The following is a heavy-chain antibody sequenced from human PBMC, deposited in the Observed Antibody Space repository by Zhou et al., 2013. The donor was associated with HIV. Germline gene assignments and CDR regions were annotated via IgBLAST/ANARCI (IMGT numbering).Heavy chain of an antibody. CDR1: GYTFTSYY. D-gene: IGHD3-9*01. Sequence: QVQLVQSGAEVKKPGASVKVSCKASGYTFTSYYMHWVRQAPGQGLEWMGIINPSGGSTSYAQKFQGRVTMTRDTSTSTVYMELSSLRSEDTAIYYCARAQGDILTEGYFDYWGQGTLVTVSS. V-gene: IGHV1-46*01. CDR2: INPSGGST. J-gene: IGHJ4*02. CDR3: ARAQGDILTEGYFDY.